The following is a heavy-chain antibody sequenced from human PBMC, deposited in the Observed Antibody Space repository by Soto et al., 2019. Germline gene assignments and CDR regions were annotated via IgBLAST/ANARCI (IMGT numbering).Heavy chain of an antibody. Sequence: ASVKVSCKASGYTCTSYYMHWVRQAPGQGLEWMGIINPSGGSTSYAQKFPGRVTMTRDTSTSTVYMELSSLRSEDTAVYYCARTGYSSGWYQSWGQGTLVTVSS. CDR2: INPSGGST. CDR1: GYTCTSYY. J-gene: IGHJ4*02. D-gene: IGHD6-19*01. V-gene: IGHV1-46*01. CDR3: ARTGYSSGWYQS.